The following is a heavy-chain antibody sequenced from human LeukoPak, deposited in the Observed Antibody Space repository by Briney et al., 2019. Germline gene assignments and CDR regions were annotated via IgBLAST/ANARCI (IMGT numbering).Heavy chain of an antibody. CDR3: AKNTNSKPDN. CDR1: GFTFSTYA. V-gene: IGHV3-23*01. Sequence: GGSRRLSCAASGFTFSTYAMSWVGQARGKGLGWVSTFSGRGAGTYYADSVKGRFTISRDNSKNTLYLQMNSLRADDTAVYYCAKNTNSKPDNWGQGTLVTVSS. CDR2: FSGRGAGT. D-gene: IGHD2-8*01. J-gene: IGHJ4*02.